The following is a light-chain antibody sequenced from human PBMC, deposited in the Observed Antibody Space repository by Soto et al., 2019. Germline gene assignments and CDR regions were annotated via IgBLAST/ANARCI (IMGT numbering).Light chain of an antibody. CDR2: DVS. CDR3: SSYTSNCHLV. J-gene: IGLJ2*01. CDR1: SSDVGGYNY. Sequence: QSALTQPASVSGSPGQSITISCTGTSSDVGGYNYVSWYQQNPGKAPKLMIYDVSNRPSGVSNRFSGSKSRNTASLTISGLQAEEEADFYCSSYTSNCHLVFGGGTNLTVL. V-gene: IGLV2-14*01.